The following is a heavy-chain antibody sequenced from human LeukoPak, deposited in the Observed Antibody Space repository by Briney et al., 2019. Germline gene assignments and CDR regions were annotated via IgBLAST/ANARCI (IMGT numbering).Heavy chain of an antibody. V-gene: IGHV3-23*01. Sequence: GGSLRLSCAASGITLSNYGMSWVRQAPGKGLEWVAGIGDSGGRTKYADSEKGRFTISRDNSKNTLYLQMNSLRAEDTAVYFCAKRGVVIRVILVGFHKEAYYFDSWGQGALVTVSS. CDR2: IGDSGGRT. CDR3: AKRGVVIRVILVGFHKEAYYFDS. J-gene: IGHJ4*02. D-gene: IGHD3-22*01. CDR1: GITLSNYG.